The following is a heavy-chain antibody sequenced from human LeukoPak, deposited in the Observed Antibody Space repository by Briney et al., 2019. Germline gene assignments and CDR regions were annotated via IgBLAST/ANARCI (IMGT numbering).Heavy chain of an antibody. CDR1: GGSISSGSYY. Sequence: PSETLSLTCTVSGGSISSGSYYWSWIRQPAGKGLEWIGRIYTSGSTNYNPSLKSRVTISVDTSKNQFSLKLSSVTAADTAVYYCARDYHSGNYYFDLWGQGTLVTVSS. CDR3: ARDYHSGNYYFDL. D-gene: IGHD1-26*01. CDR2: IYTSGST. V-gene: IGHV4-61*02. J-gene: IGHJ4*02.